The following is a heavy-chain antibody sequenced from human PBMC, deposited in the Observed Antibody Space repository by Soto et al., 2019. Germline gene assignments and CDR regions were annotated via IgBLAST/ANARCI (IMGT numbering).Heavy chain of an antibody. D-gene: IGHD2-8*02. J-gene: IGHJ4*02. CDR2: INPDSGAT. CDR3: ARGDYGTGGYPFPYFDY. V-gene: IGHV1-2*02. Sequence: HEHLGQSGAEVKRPGASLKVSCKASGYSFTGYYIHWVRQAPGQGLEWMGWINPDSGATNYAQNFHGRVTLTSDTSISTASRDLTSLTSDDTAVYYCARGDYGTGGYPFPYFDYWGQGTLVIVSS. CDR1: GYSFTGYY.